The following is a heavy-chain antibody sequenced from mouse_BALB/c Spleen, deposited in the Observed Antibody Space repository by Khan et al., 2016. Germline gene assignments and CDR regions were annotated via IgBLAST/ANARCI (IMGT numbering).Heavy chain of an antibody. D-gene: IGHD4-1*01. Sequence: EVKLLESGPGLVKPSQSLSLTCSVTGYSITTGYYWNWIRQFPGNKLEWMGYINYDGTNNYNPSLKNRISITRDTSKYQFFLKLNSVTTEDTASYYCVRGGLGPRYFDVWGAGTTVTVSS. CDR1: GYSITTGYY. CDR2: INYDGTN. J-gene: IGHJ1*01. CDR3: VRGGLGPRYFDV. V-gene: IGHV3-6*02.